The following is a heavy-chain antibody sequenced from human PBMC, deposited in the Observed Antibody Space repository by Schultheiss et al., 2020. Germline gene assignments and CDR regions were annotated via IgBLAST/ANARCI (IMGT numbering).Heavy chain of an antibody. Sequence: GGSLRLSCAASGFTFSSYAMNWVRQAPGKGLEWVSAVSGNVASTFYADSLKGRFTISRDNLKNTLYLQMNRLRADDTAVYYCASSSWYNWFDPWGQGTLVTVSS. CDR2: VSGNVAST. V-gene: IGHV3-23*01. J-gene: IGHJ5*02. D-gene: IGHD6-13*01. CDR3: ASSSWYNWFDP. CDR1: GFTFSSYA.